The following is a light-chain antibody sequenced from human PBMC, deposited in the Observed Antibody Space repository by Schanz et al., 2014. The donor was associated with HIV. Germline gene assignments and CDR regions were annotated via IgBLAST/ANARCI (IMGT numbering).Light chain of an antibody. Sequence: EIVMTQSPATLSVSPGERATLSCRASQSVSSNLAWYQQKPGQAPRLVMYDASKRATGIPDRFSGSGSGTDFTLTISSLEPEDFAVYYCQQRSNWPTFGQGTRLEIK. CDR3: QQRSNWPT. CDR2: DAS. V-gene: IGKV3-11*01. J-gene: IGKJ5*01. CDR1: QSVSSN.